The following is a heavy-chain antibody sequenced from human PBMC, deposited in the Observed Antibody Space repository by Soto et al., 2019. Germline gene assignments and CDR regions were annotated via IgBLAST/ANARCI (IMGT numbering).Heavy chain of an antibody. J-gene: IGHJ4*02. D-gene: IGHD6-13*01. CDR2: IYHSGST. V-gene: IGHV4-30-2*01. Sequence: SATLSLTCSFSGGSISSGGYSWSWIRQPPGKGLEWIGYIYHSGSTYYNPSLKSRVTISVDRSKNQFSLKLSSVTAADTAVYYWARMCAAAGFFVDYCGKGTRITFSS. CDR1: GGSISSGGYS. CDR3: ARMCAAAGFFVDY.